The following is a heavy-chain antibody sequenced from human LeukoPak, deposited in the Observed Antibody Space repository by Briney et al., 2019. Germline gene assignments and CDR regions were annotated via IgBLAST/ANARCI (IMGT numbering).Heavy chain of an antibody. V-gene: IGHV3-48*01. J-gene: IGHJ5*02. D-gene: IGHD2-2*01. CDR3: ASGAPRDRYCSSTSCPAP. CDR1: GFTFSSYS. CDR2: ISSSSSTI. Sequence: PGGSLRLSCAASGFTFSSYSMNWVRQAPGKGLEWVSYISSSSSTIYYADSVKGRFTISRDNAKNSLYLQMNSLRAEDTAVYDCASGAPRDRYCSSTSCPAPWGQGTLVTVSS.